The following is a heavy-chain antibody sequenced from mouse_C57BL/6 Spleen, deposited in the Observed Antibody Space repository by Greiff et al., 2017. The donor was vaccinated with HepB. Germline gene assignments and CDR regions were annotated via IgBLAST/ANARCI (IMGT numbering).Heavy chain of an antibody. CDR3: ARLGGRYFDY. J-gene: IGHJ2*01. D-gene: IGHD4-1*01. CDR2: IDPSDSYT. Sequence: VQLQQPGAELVMPGASVKLSCKASGYTFTSYWMHWVKQRPGQGLEWIGEIDPSDSYTNYNQKFKGKSTLTVDKSSSTAYMQLSSLTSEDSAVYYCARLGGRYFDYWGQGTTLTVSS. V-gene: IGHV1-69*01. CDR1: GYTFTSYW.